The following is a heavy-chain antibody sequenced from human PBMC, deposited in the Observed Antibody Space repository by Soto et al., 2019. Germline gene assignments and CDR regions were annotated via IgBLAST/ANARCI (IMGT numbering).Heavy chain of an antibody. CDR2: IYYSGST. D-gene: IGHD6-19*01. CDR1: GGSISSSSYY. V-gene: IGHV4-39*01. CDR3: ARHKQWRDDAFDI. J-gene: IGHJ3*02. Sequence: QLQLQESGPGLVKPSETLSLTCTVSGGSISSSSYYWGWIRQPPGKGLEWIGSIYYSGSTYYNPSLKSRVTISVDTSKNQFSLKLSSVTAADTAVYYCARHKQWRDDAFDIWGQGTMVTVSS.